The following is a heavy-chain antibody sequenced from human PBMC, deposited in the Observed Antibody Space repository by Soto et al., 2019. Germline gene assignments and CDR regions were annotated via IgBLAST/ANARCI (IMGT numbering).Heavy chain of an antibody. D-gene: IGHD3-16*01. V-gene: IGHV1-18*03. Sequence: QAQLVQSGPEVKKPGASVKVSCQASGYTFNYYRLSWVRLAPGQGLEWMGWINAETGQTEYAQKFQGRVTMTIDTSTSTGFMELRSLRGDDMAVYFCARDNRLGLGYYAMDVWGQGTTVTFSS. CDR2: INAETGQT. J-gene: IGHJ6*02. CDR1: GYTFNYYR. CDR3: ARDNRLGLGYYAMDV.